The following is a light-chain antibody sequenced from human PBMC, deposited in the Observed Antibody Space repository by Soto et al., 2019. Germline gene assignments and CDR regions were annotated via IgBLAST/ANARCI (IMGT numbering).Light chain of an antibody. V-gene: IGKV3-20*01. J-gene: IGKJ1*01. CDR3: QQYSSSRT. CDR1: RTVINNY. Sequence: EIVRTQSPATLSVSPGEIATLFVRASRTVINNYLAWYQQKPGQAPRLLIYGGSSRATGIPVRFSGSGSETDFTLTITRLEPEDFAVYYCQQYSSSRTFGQGTKVDIK. CDR2: GGS.